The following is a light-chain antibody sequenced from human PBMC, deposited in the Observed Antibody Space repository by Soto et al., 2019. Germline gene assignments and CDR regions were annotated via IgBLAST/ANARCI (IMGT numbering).Light chain of an antibody. Sequence: EIVLTQSPGTLSLSPGERATLSCRASQSVSSSYLAWYQQKPGQAPRLLIYGASSRATGIPDMFSGRGSGTDFTLTISRLEPEDVAVYYWQQYGSSPQTFGQGTKVEIK. CDR2: GAS. J-gene: IGKJ1*01. V-gene: IGKV3-20*01. CDR3: QQYGSSPQT. CDR1: QSVSSSY.